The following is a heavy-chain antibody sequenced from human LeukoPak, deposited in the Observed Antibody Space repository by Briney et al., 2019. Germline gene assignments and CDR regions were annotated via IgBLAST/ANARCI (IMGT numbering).Heavy chain of an antibody. J-gene: IGHJ3*02. CDR3: ARALLDYYDSSGYSSSAFDI. D-gene: IGHD3-22*01. CDR1: GYTFTSYG. Sequence: ASVKVSCKASGYTFTSYGISWVRQAPGQGLEWMGWISAYNGNTNYAQKLQGRVTMTTDTSTSTAYMELRSLRSDDTAVYYCARALLDYYDSSGYSSSAFDIWGQGTMVTVSS. CDR2: ISAYNGNT. V-gene: IGHV1-18*01.